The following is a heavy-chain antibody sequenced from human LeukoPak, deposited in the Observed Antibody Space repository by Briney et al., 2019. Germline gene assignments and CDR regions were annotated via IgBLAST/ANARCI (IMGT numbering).Heavy chain of an antibody. CDR3: ARDPREYYESSGYNDY. CDR2: IESDGTST. J-gene: IGHJ4*02. CDR1: GFTFSSYW. Sequence: GGSLRLSCAASGFTFSSYWMSWVRQAPGKGLVWVSRIESDGTSTSYADSVKGRFTMSRDNAKNTLYLQMNSLRAEDTAVYYCARDPREYYESSGYNDYWGQGTLVTVSS. V-gene: IGHV3-74*01. D-gene: IGHD3-22*01.